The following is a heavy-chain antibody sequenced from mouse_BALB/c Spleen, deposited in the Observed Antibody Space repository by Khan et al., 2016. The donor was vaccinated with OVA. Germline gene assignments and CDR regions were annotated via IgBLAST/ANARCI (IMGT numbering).Heavy chain of an antibody. D-gene: IGHD1-1*01. CDR3: ARRYYYGHWYFDV. Sequence: EVQLQESGPGLVKPSQSLSLTCTVTGYSITSDYAWNWIRQFPGNKLEWMGYISYSGSTGYNPSLKSRISITRDTSNHQFFLQLNSVTTEDTATYYCARRYYYGHWYFDVWGAGTTVTVSS. V-gene: IGHV3-2*02. CDR2: ISYSGST. CDR1: GYSITSDYA. J-gene: IGHJ1*01.